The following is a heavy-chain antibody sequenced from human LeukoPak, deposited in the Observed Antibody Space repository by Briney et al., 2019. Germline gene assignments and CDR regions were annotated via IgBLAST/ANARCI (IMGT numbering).Heavy chain of an antibody. Sequence: SETLSLTCGVYGGSFSGYYWSWIRQPPGKGLEWIGEINHSGSTNYNPSLKSRVTISVDTSKNQFSLKLSSVTAADTAVYYCARARVLLWFGELSRFDYWGQGTLVTVSS. CDR1: GGSFSGYY. J-gene: IGHJ4*02. V-gene: IGHV4-34*01. CDR3: ARARVLLWFGELSRFDY. D-gene: IGHD3-10*01. CDR2: INHSGST.